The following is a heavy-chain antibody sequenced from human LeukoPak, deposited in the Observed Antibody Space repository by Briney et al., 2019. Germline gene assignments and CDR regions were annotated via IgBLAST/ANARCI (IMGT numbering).Heavy chain of an antibody. V-gene: IGHV4-39*07. Sequence: PSGTLSLTCTVSGGSISSSSYYWGWIRQPPGKGLEWIGSIYHSGSTYYNPSLKSRVTISIDTSKNQFSLKLSSVTAADTAVYYCARVSLTYSSSSHYFDYWGQGTLVTVSS. CDR2: IYHSGST. CDR1: GGSISSSSYY. J-gene: IGHJ4*02. CDR3: ARVSLTYSSSSHYFDY. D-gene: IGHD6-6*01.